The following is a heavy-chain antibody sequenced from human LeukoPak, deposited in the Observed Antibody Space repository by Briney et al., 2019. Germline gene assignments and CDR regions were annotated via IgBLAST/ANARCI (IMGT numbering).Heavy chain of an antibody. CDR1: GYTFTSYT. D-gene: IGHD4-11*01. Sequence: ASVKVSCKASGYTFTSYTMHWVRQAPGQRLEWMGWINAGNGNTEYSQKFQGRVTITRDTSVSTAYMELSSLRSEDTAVFYCARGYDYNNYGWFDPWGQGTLVTVSS. CDR2: INAGNGNT. V-gene: IGHV1-3*01. J-gene: IGHJ5*02. CDR3: ARGYDYNNYGWFDP.